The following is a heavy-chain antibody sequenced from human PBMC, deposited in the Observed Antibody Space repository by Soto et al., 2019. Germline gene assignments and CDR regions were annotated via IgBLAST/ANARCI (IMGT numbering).Heavy chain of an antibody. Sequence: QVQLVESGGGLVQPGRSLRLSCAASGFTFSSYGMHWVRQAPGKGLEWVAVIWYDGSNKYYADSVKGRFTISRDNSKNTLYLQMNSLRAEDTAVYYCARDRYSSGWYDLDYWGQGTLVTVSS. V-gene: IGHV3-33*01. CDR3: ARDRYSSGWYDLDY. CDR1: GFTFSSYG. D-gene: IGHD6-19*01. CDR2: IWYDGSNK. J-gene: IGHJ4*02.